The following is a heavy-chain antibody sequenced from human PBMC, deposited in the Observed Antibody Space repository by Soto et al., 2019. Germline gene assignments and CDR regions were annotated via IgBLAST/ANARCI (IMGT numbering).Heavy chain of an antibody. Sequence: GGSLRLSCAASGFTFDDYAMHWVRQAPGKGLEWVSGISWNSGSIGYADPVKGRFTISRDNAKNSLYLQMNSLRAEDTALYYGAKDPFYDPLERGSGSYGFDYWGQGTLVTVSS. CDR1: GFTFDDYA. CDR2: ISWNSGSI. J-gene: IGHJ4*02. D-gene: IGHD3-10*01. V-gene: IGHV3-9*01. CDR3: AKDPFYDPLERGSGSYGFDY.